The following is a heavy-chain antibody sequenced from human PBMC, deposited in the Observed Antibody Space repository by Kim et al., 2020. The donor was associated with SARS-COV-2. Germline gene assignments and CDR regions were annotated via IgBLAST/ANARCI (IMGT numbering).Heavy chain of an antibody. Sequence: SLKSRVTISVDTSKNEFSLKLSSVTAADTAVYYCAREGIDRGYYYYGMDVWGQGTTVTVSS. CDR3: AREGIDRGYYYYGMDV. J-gene: IGHJ6*02. V-gene: IGHV4-59*01.